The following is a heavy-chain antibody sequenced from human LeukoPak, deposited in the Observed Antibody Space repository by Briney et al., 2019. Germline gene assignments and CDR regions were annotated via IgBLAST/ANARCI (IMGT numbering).Heavy chain of an antibody. CDR1: GFTFSSDA. CDR2: ISYDGSSK. J-gene: IGHJ4*02. D-gene: IGHD5-12*01. V-gene: IGHV3-30*18. CDR3: AKEGLRFFDF. Sequence: GGSLRLSCAASGFTFSSDAMSWVRQAPGKGLDWVASISYDGSSKKYVDSVKGRFTISRDNSKRTLYLQMNSLRSEDTAVYYCAKEGLRFFDFWGQGTLVTVSS.